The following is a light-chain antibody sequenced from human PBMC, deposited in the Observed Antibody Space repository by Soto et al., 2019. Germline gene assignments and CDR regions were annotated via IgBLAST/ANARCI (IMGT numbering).Light chain of an antibody. V-gene: IGKV1-39*01. CDR1: QTISSY. CDR3: QQSHGIPYP. Sequence: DIQMTQSPPSLSASVGDRVTITCRASQTISSYLNWYQQKPGKAPKLLIYAASTLQRGVPSRFSGMGSGTDFTLTISSLQPEDFATYYCQQSHGIPYPFGQGTKLESK. J-gene: IGKJ2*01. CDR2: AAS.